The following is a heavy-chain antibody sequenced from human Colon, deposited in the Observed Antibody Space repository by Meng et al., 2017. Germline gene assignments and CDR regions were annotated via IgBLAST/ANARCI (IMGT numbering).Heavy chain of an antibody. Sequence: GESLKISCAAPGFTFRSYDMSWVRQAPGKGLEWVSGMSGVTGSTYYADSVKGRFTISRDNSKNTLHLQMNSLRAEDTAIYYCAKVKGVATTFNAFDIWGQGTKVTVSS. CDR3: AKVKGVATTFNAFDI. CDR1: GFTFRSYD. J-gene: IGHJ3*02. V-gene: IGHV3-23*01. D-gene: IGHD5-12*01. CDR2: MSGVTGST.